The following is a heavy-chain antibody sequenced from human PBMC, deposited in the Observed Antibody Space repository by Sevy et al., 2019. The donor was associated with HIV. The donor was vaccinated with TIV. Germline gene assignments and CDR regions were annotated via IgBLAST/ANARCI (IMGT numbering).Heavy chain of an antibody. CDR2: IKQDGSEK. CDR1: GFTFSSYW. V-gene: IGHV3-7*01. Sequence: GGSLRLSCAASGFTFSSYWTSWVRQAPGKGLEWVANIKQDGSEKYYVDSVKGRFTISRDNARNSVYLQMNSLRAEDTGVYYCARDLTAPYYYYGMDVWGQGTMVTVSS. J-gene: IGHJ6*02. D-gene: IGHD1-20*01. CDR3: ARDLTAPYYYYGMDV.